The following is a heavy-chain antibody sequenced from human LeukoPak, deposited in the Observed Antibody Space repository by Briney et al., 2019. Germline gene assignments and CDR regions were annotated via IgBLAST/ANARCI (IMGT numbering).Heavy chain of an antibody. D-gene: IGHD4/OR15-4a*01. J-gene: IGHJ4*02. CDR2: IKPDGSQK. CDR1: GLSFSATW. V-gene: IGHV3-7*01. Sequence: GGSLRLSCATSGLSFSATWMTWVRQAPGKGLECVANIKPDGSQKYYLDSVKGRFTVSRDNAKNSLYLQMNSLRVEDTAIFFWGSDLNGAGGWGQGTLVTVSS. CDR3: GSDLNGAGG.